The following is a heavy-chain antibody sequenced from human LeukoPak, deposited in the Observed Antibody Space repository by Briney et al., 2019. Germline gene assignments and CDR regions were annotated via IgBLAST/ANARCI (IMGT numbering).Heavy chain of an antibody. Sequence: PSETLSLTCTVSGGSISSGSYYWSWIRQPAGKGLEWIGRVYSSGSTNYNPSLKSRVSISVDTSKNQFSLRLSSVTAADTAVYYCARGGYCGGDCYFYYWGQGTLVTVSS. CDR2: VYSSGST. D-gene: IGHD2-21*02. CDR1: GGSISSGSYY. J-gene: IGHJ4*02. V-gene: IGHV4-61*02. CDR3: ARGGYCGGDCYFYY.